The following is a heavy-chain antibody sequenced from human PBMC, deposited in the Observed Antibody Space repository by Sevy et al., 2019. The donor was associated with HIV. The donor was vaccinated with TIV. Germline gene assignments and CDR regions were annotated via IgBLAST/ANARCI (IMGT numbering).Heavy chain of an antibody. CDR2: IYYSGST. Sequence: SETLSLTCTVSGGSISSYYWSWIRQPPGKGLEWIGYIYYSGSTNYNPSLKSRVTISVDTSKNQFSLKLSSVTVADTAVYYCARVGRYYYDSSGYYYVLNYYYYMDVWGKGTTVTVSS. CDR1: GGSISSYY. J-gene: IGHJ6*03. D-gene: IGHD3-22*01. V-gene: IGHV4-59*01. CDR3: ARVGRYYYDSSGYYYVLNYYYYMDV.